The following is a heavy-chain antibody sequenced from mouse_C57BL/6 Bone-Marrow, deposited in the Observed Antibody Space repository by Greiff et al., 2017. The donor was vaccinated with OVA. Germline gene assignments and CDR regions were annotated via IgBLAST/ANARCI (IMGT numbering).Heavy chain of an antibody. V-gene: IGHV5-4*01. CDR3: ARDGYYGSSFLDY. J-gene: IGHJ2*01. D-gene: IGHD1-1*01. CDR1: GFTFSSYA. Sequence: EVQLVESGGGLVKPGGSLKLSCAASGFTFSSYAMSWVRQTPEKRLEWVATISDGGSYTYYPDNVKGRFTISRDNAKNNRYLQMSHLKSEDTAMYYCARDGYYGSSFLDYWGQGTTLTVSS. CDR2: ISDGGSYT.